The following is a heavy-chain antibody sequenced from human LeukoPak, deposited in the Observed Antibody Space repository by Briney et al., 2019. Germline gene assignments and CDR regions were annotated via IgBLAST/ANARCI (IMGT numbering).Heavy chain of an antibody. Sequence: SETLSLTCTVSGGSISSGGYYWSWIRQHPGKGLEWIGYIYYSGSTYYNPSLKSRVTISVDTSKNQFSLKLSSVTAADTAVYYCARGPGRRITIFGVVIKGYYGMDVWGQGTTVTVSS. J-gene: IGHJ6*02. CDR3: ARGPGRRITIFGVVIKGYYGMDV. D-gene: IGHD3-3*01. CDR2: IYYSGST. V-gene: IGHV4-31*03. CDR1: GGSISSGGYY.